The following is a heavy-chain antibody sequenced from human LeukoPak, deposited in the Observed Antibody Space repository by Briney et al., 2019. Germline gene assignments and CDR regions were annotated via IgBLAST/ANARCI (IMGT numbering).Heavy chain of an antibody. J-gene: IGHJ4*02. Sequence: GGSLRLSCAASGFTFSDHYMSWIRQAPGKGLEWVGRTRNKANGYTTEYAASVKGRFIISRDDSKNSLHLQMNSLKTEDTAVYYCTRVIINDSSGYGYWGQGTLVTVSS. V-gene: IGHV3-72*01. CDR3: TRVIINDSSGYGY. CDR2: TRNKANGYTT. D-gene: IGHD3-22*01. CDR1: GFTFSDHY.